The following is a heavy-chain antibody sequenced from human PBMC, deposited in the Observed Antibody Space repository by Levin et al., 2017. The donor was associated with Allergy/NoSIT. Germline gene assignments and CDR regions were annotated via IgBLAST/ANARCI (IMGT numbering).Heavy chain of an antibody. CDR3: SSVNCARDKSHSPAY. Sequence: PGGSLRLSCVASGFTFSNYAMNWVRQAPGKGLEWVSFITNSTDRTPYADSVKGRLTISRDNSKNALYSQMNSLLVDDTAVYYCSSVNCARDKSHSPAYWGEGTLVTVSS. V-gene: IGHV3-23*01. CDR2: ITNSTDRT. D-gene: IGHD2-21*02. CDR1: GFTFSNYA. J-gene: IGHJ4*02.